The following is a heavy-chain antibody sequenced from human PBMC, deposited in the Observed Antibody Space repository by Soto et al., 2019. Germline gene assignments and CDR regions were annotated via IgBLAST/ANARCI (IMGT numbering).Heavy chain of an antibody. V-gene: IGHV4-39*01. CDR3: AKLAGYCSGNSCYGHYAMDV. J-gene: IGHJ6*02. D-gene: IGHD2-2*01. Sequence: SETLSLTCIVSSGSMSSGLNHWGWIRQPPGKGLEWIGNINYSGSTYYNPSLQSRLTISVDTSNNQFSLTLSSVTAADTAVYYCAKLAGYCSGNSCYGHYAMDVWGQGTTVT. CDR1: SGSMSSGLNH. CDR2: INYSGST.